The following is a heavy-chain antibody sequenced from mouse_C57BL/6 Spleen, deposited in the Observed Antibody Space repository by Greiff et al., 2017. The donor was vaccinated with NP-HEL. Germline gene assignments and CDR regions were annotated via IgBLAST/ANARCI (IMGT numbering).Heavy chain of an antibody. Sequence: VQLQQSGAELVMPGASVKLSCKASGYTFTSYWMHWVKQRPGQGLEWIGEIDPSDSYTNYNQKFKGKSTLTVDKSSSTAYMQLSSLTSEDSAVYYCARITTVVATDWGQGTLVTVSA. J-gene: IGHJ3*01. CDR1: GYTFTSYW. D-gene: IGHD1-1*01. V-gene: IGHV1-69*01. CDR3: ARITTVVATD. CDR2: IDPSDSYT.